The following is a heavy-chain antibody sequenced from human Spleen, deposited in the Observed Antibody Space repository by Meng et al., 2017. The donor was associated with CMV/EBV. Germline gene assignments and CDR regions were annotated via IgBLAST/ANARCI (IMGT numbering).Heavy chain of an antibody. J-gene: IGHJ6*02. CDR3: ARALRDCSSTSCYPSEDYYYYGMDV. Sequence: GESLKISCAASGFTFSDYYMSWIRQAPGKGLEWVSSISSSGSTIYYADSVKGRFTISRDNAKNSLYLQMNSLRAEDTAVYYCARALRDCSSTSCYPSEDYYYYGMDVWGQGTTVTVSS. D-gene: IGHD2-2*01. V-gene: IGHV3-11*04. CDR2: ISSSGSTI. CDR1: GFTFSDYY.